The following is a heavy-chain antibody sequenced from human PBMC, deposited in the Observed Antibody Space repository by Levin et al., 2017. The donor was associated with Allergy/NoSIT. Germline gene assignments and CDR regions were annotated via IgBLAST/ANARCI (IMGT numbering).Heavy chain of an antibody. CDR1: GFTFTSSA. V-gene: IGHV1-58*01. Sequence: GASVKVSCKASGFTFTSSAVQWVRQARGQRLEWIGWIVVGSGNTNYAQKFQERVTITRDMSTSTAYMELSSLRSEDTAVYYCAAGSQYCSSTSCPGYYWGQGTLVTVSS. CDR3: AAGSQYCSSTSCPGYY. CDR2: IVVGSGNT. J-gene: IGHJ4*02. D-gene: IGHD2-2*01.